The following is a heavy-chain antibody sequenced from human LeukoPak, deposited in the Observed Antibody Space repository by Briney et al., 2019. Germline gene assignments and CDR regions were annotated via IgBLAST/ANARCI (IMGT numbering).Heavy chain of an antibody. CDR2: ISGSGGST. Sequence: GGTLRLSCAASGFTFSSYGMSWVRQAPGKGLEWVSAISGSGGSTYYADSVKGRLTISRDNAKNSLYLQMNSLRAEDTAVYYCARSPYTESYYGDAFDIWGQGTMVTVSS. CDR1: GFTFSSYG. J-gene: IGHJ3*02. CDR3: ARSPYTESYYGDAFDI. V-gene: IGHV3-23*01. D-gene: IGHD1-26*01.